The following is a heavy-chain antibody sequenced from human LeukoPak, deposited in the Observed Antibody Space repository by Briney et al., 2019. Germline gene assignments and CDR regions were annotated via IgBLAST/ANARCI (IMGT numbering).Heavy chain of an antibody. Sequence: GSSVKVSCKASGGTFNNYSISWVRQAPGQGLEWRGRIVPIFGIRNYAKDFQGRVTLTADKSTSTAYMELGSLGSEDTAMYFCARDEIASPSAFDFWGQGTLVIVSS. CDR2: IVPIFGIR. CDR1: GGTFNNYS. D-gene: IGHD3-3*02. CDR3: ARDEIASPSAFDF. J-gene: IGHJ4*02. V-gene: IGHV1-69*04.